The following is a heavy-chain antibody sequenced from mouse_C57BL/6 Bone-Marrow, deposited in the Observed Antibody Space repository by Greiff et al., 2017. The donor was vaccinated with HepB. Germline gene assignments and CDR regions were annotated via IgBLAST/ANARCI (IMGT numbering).Heavy chain of an antibody. D-gene: IGHD1-1*01. J-gene: IGHJ1*03. CDR2: IYPRSGNT. Sequence: QVQLKQSGAELARPGASVKLSCKASGYTFTSYGISWVKQRTGQGLEWIGEIYPRSGNTYYNEKFKGKATLTADKSSSTAYMELRSLTSEDSAVYFCARSRGSIHWYFDVWGTGTTVTVSS. CDR3: ARSRGSIHWYFDV. V-gene: IGHV1-81*01. CDR1: GYTFTSYG.